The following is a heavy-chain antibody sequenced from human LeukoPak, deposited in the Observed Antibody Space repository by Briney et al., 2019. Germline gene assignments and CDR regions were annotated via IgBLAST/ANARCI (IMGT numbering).Heavy chain of an antibody. D-gene: IGHD3-22*01. V-gene: IGHV3-15*01. CDR1: GFTFSNAW. Sequence: PGGSLRLSCAASGFTFSNAWMSWVRQAPGKGREWVGRIKSKTDGGTTEYAARVTGRFTISRDHSKTPLYLQMHSLKTEDTAVYYCTTEHSSGFAPGAYWGQGTLVTLSP. J-gene: IGHJ4*02. CDR3: TTEHSSGFAPGAY. CDR2: IKSKTDGGTT.